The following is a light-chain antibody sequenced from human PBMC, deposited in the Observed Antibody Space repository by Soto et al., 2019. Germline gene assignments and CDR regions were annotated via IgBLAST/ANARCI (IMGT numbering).Light chain of an antibody. CDR2: GAS. V-gene: IGKV3-20*01. J-gene: IGKJ4*01. CDR3: QQYSTSPLT. Sequence: EIVLTQSPGTLSLSPGERATLSCRTSQSVRSSHLAWYQQKSGQAPRLLSYGASSRATGIPDRFSGSGSGTDFTLTISRLEPEDFAVYHCQQYSTSPLTFGGGTKVEIK. CDR1: QSVRSSH.